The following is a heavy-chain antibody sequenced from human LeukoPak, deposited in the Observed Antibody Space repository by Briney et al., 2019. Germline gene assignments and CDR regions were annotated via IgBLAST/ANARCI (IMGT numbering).Heavy chain of an antibody. CDR3: ARDPIAAAGY. D-gene: IGHD6-13*01. CDR2: ITGSSSFI. J-gene: IGHJ4*02. Sequence: GGSLRLSCAASGFTFSTYTMNWVRQAPGKGLEWVSSITGSSSFIYYADSVKGRFTISRDNAKNSLYLQMNSLRAEDTAVYYCARDPIAAAGYWGQGTLVTVSS. CDR1: GFTFSTYT. V-gene: IGHV3-21*04.